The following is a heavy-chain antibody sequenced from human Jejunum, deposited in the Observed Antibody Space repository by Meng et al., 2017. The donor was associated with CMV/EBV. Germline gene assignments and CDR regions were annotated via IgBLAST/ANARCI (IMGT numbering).Heavy chain of an antibody. CDR3: AKDRGSGWSAFDP. Sequence: ASGFTFSDYMMNWVRQAPGKGLQWVSSISGNGYVTHYADSAKGRFTISRDNSKNTVYLQMDSLTGDDTAVYYCAKDRGSGWSAFDPWGQGTLVTVSS. CDR2: ISGNGYVT. V-gene: IGHV3-23*01. J-gene: IGHJ5*02. D-gene: IGHD6-19*01. CDR1: GFTFSDYM.